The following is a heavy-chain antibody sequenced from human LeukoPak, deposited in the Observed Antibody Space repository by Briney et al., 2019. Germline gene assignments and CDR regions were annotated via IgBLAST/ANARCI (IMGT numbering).Heavy chain of an antibody. Sequence: GGSLRLSCADSGFTFSSYAMHWVRQAPGKGLEWLAVISYDGTNKYYADSVKGRFTISRDNSKNTLHLQMNSLRDEDTAVYYCARDQGSLPFWFYYYMDVWGSGTTVTVSS. D-gene: IGHD1-26*01. CDR2: ISYDGTNK. J-gene: IGHJ6*03. CDR3: ARDQGSLPFWFYYYMDV. CDR1: GFTFSSYA. V-gene: IGHV3-30*01.